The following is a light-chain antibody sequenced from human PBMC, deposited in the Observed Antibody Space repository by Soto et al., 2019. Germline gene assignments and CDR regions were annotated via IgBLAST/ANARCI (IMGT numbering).Light chain of an antibody. CDR3: SSYGGNNNLL. CDR1: SSDVGGYNY. J-gene: IGLJ2*01. V-gene: IGLV2-8*01. CDR2: EVS. Sequence: QSALTQPPSASGPPGQSVTISCTGTSSDVGGYNYVSWYQQHPGKAPKVMIYEVSKRPSGVPDRFSGSKSGNTASLTVSGLQAEDEADYYCSSYGGNNNLLFGGGTKLTVL.